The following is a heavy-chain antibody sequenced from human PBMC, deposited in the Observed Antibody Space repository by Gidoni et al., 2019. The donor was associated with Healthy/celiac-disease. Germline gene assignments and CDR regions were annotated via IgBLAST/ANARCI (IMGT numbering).Heavy chain of an antibody. J-gene: IGHJ6*02. CDR1: GYSCTSYW. Sequence: EVQLVQSGAEVKKPGEALKISCKGSGYSCTSYWIGWVRQMPGKGLEWMGISYPGDSDTRYSPSLQGQVTISADKSISTAYLQWSSLKASDTAMYYCARSEQLVGSGYYGMDVWGQGTTVTVSS. V-gene: IGHV5-51*01. CDR2: SYPGDSDT. CDR3: ARSEQLVGSGYYGMDV. D-gene: IGHD6-13*01.